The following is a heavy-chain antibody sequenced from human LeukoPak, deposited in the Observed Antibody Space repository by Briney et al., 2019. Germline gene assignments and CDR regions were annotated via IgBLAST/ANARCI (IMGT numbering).Heavy chain of an antibody. V-gene: IGHV1-18*04. J-gene: IGHJ4*02. D-gene: IGHD1-20*01. CDR1: GYTFTGYY. CDR2: ISAYNGNT. CDR3: ARDEMRYNWNDGGNY. Sequence: ASVKVSCKASGYTFTGYYMHWVRQAPGQGLEWMGWISAYNGNTNYAQKLQGRVTMTTDTSTSTAYMELRSLRSDDTAVYYCARDEMRYNWNDGGNYWGQGTLVTVSS.